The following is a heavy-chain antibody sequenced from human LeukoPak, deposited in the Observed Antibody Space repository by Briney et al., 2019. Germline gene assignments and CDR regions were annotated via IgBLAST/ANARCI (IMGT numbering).Heavy chain of an antibody. V-gene: IGHV3-23*01. J-gene: IGHJ4*02. CDR2: ISGSGGST. D-gene: IGHD6-19*01. CDR3: ARDRGRQQWLVLYLFDY. Sequence: PGGSLRLSCAASGFTFSTYAMSWVRQAPGKGLEWVSAISGSGGSTYYADSVKGRFTISRDNSKNTQYLQMNSLRAEDTAVYYCARDRGRQQWLVLYLFDYWGQGTLVTVSS. CDR1: GFTFSTYA.